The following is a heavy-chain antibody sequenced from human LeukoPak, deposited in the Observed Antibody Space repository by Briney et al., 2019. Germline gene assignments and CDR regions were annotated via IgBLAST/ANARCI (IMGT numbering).Heavy chain of an antibody. CDR3: AIVAIVVVPAAIRANYYYYYMDV. J-gene: IGHJ6*03. CDR1: GYTFTSYG. CDR2: IRAYNGNT. V-gene: IGHV1-18*01. Sequence: WASVKVSCKASGYTFTSYGISWVRQAPGQGLEGMGWIRAYNGNTNYAQKLQGRLTMTTDTSTSTAYMELRSLRSDDTAVYYCAIVAIVVVPAAIRANYYYYYMDVWGKGTTVTVSS. D-gene: IGHD2-2*02.